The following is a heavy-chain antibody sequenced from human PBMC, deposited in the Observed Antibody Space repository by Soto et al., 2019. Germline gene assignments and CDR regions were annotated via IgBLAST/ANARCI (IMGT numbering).Heavy chain of an antibody. CDR3: ARDLYYYESSGSEYYFDY. CDR1: GYTFTNYA. Sequence: GASVKVSCKASGYTFTNYAMHWVRQAPGQRLEWMGWINVGNGNTKYSQKFQVRVTITRDTSASTAYMELSSLRFEDTAVYYCARDLYYYESSGSEYYFDYWGQGTLVTVSS. J-gene: IGHJ4*02. CDR2: INVGNGNT. V-gene: IGHV1-3*01. D-gene: IGHD3-22*01.